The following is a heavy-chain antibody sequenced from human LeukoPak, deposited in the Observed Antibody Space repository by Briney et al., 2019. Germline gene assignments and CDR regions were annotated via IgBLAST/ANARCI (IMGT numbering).Heavy chain of an antibody. D-gene: IGHD3-3*01. CDR2: IYHSEST. Sequence: PSQTLSLTCAVSGGSISSGGYSWSWIRQPPGKGLEWIGYIYHSESTYYNPSLKSRVTISVDRSKNQFSLKLSSVTAADTAVYYCARSAYYDFWSGYYTSSYWYFDLWGRGTLVTVSS. J-gene: IGHJ2*01. CDR1: GGSISSGGYS. V-gene: IGHV4-30-2*01. CDR3: ARSAYYDFWSGYYTSSYWYFDL.